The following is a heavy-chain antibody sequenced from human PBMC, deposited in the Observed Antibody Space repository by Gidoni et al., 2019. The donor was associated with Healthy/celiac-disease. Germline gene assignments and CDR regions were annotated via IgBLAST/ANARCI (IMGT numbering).Heavy chain of an antibody. V-gene: IGHV3-21*01. D-gene: IGHD2-2*03. CDR1: GFTFSSYS. CDR3: ASGYCSSTSCYGVAARPLWY. Sequence: EVQLVESGGGLVKPGGSLRLSCAASGFTFSSYSMNWVRQAPGKGLEWVSSIISSSSYIYYADSVKGRFTISRDNAKNSLYLQMNSLRAEDTAVYYCASGYCSSTSCYGVAARPLWYWGQGTLVTVSS. J-gene: IGHJ4*02. CDR2: IISSSSYI.